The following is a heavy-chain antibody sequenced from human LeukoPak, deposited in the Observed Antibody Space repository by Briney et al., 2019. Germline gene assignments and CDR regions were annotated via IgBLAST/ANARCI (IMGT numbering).Heavy chain of an antibody. Sequence: GGSLRLSCATSGFTFSSFTMNWVRQAPGKGLEWVSTIRDGSRDTHYAGSVKGRFTISRDDSQNIVYLQMDSLRAEDTALYYCTTRLRNHFDYWGQGTQVTVSS. D-gene: IGHD5-12*01. CDR3: TTRLRNHFDY. CDR2: IRDGSRDT. J-gene: IGHJ4*02. CDR1: GFTFSSFT. V-gene: IGHV3-23*01.